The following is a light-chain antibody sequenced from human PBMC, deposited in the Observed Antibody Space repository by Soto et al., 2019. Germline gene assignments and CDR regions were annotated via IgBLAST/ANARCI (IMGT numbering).Light chain of an antibody. CDR3: QSYDSSLTASV. Sequence: QSALTQPPSVSGAPGQRVTISCTGSSSNIGAGYDVHWYQQLPGTAPKLLIYGVTNRPSGVPDRFSGSKSGTSASLAITGLQVEDDADYYCQSYDSSLTASVFGGGTQLTVL. J-gene: IGLJ7*01. V-gene: IGLV1-40*01. CDR1: SSNIGAGYD. CDR2: GVT.